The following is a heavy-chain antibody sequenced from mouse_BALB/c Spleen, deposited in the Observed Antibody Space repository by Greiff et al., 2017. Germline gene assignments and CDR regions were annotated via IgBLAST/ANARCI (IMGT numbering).Heavy chain of an antibody. CDR3: ARGGNSYAMDY. CDR2: INPSTGYT. D-gene: IGHD2-1*01. J-gene: IGHJ4*01. CDR1: GYTFTSYW. V-gene: IGHV1-7*01. Sequence: VQLQQSGAELAKPGASVKMSCKASGYTFTSYWMHWVKQRPGQGLEWIGYINPSTGYTEYNQKFKDKATLTADKSSSTAYMQLSSLTSEDSAVYYCARGGNSYAMDYWGQGTSVTVSS.